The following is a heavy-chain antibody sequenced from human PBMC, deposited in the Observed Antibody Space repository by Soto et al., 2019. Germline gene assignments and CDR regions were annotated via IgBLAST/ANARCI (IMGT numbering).Heavy chain of an antibody. Sequence: SETLSLTCTVSVGSISSGDYYLSWIRQPPGKGLEWIGYIYYSWSTYYNPSLKSRVTISVDTSKNQFSMKLSSVTSADTAVYYCARAPRRTQLPFDYWGQGTLVTVSS. V-gene: IGHV4-30-4*01. CDR2: IYYSWST. CDR1: VGSISSGDYY. CDR3: ARAPRRTQLPFDY. J-gene: IGHJ4*02. D-gene: IGHD2-2*01.